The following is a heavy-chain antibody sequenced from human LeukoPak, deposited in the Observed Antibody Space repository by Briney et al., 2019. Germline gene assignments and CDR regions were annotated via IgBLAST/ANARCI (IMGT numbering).Heavy chain of an antibody. Sequence: ASVKVSCKASGYTFTGFYMHWVRQAPGQGLEWMGWINPNSGATNYAQKFQGRVTMTRDTSISTAFMDLSRLKSDDTAVYYCAREVVYCSGVSCPHDYWGQGTLVTVSS. CDR1: GYTFTGFY. J-gene: IGHJ4*02. D-gene: IGHD2-15*01. CDR2: INPNSGAT. V-gene: IGHV1-2*02. CDR3: AREVVYCSGVSCPHDY.